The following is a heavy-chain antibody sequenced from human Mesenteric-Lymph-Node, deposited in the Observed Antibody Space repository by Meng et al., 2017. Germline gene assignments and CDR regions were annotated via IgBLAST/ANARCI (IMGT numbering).Heavy chain of an antibody. CDR1: GFTVSSNY. V-gene: IGHV3-23*01. J-gene: IGHJ4*02. CDR3: SKDRNFCSGEKTN. D-gene: IGHD3-10*02. Sequence: GESLKISCAASGFTVSSNYMSWVRQAPGKGLEWVSAISGSGVSTYYADSVKGRFTISRDNSKNTVYLQMNSLRAEDTAVYYCSKDRNFCSGEKTNWGQGTLVTVSS. CDR2: ISGSGVST.